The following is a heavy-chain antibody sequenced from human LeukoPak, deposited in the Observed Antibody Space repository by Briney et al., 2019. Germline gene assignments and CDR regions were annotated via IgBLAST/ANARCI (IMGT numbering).Heavy chain of an antibody. J-gene: IGHJ4*02. D-gene: IGHD4-17*01. CDR3: ARERTTVTPTRADY. CDR2: IIPIFGTA. Sequence: SVKVSCKASGGTFSSYAISWVRQAPGQGLEWMGGIIPIFGTANYAQKLQGRVTMTTDTSTSTAYMELRSLRSDDTAVYYCARERTTVTPTRADYWGQGTLVTVSS. V-gene: IGHV1-69*05. CDR1: GGTFSSYA.